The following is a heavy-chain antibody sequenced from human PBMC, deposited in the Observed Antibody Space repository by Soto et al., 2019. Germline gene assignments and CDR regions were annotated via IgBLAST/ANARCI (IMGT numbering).Heavy chain of an antibody. V-gene: IGHV4-31*03. CDR1: GGSISSGDYY. D-gene: IGHD2-21*02. CDR3: AREGGLAYCGGDCLYNWFDP. J-gene: IGHJ5*02. CDR2: RSYSGST. Sequence: QVQLQESGPGLVKPSQTLSLTCTVSGGSISSGDYYWSWVSQHPGKGLEWIGYRSYSGSTYYNPSRKSRVTIVVDTSRNQFSLRLSSVTAADTAVYYCAREGGLAYCGGDCLYNWFDPWGQGTLVTVSS.